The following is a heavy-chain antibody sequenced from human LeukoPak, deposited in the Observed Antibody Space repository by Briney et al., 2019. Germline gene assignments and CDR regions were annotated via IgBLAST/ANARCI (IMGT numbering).Heavy chain of an antibody. D-gene: IGHD4-17*01. CDR3: VRRDGDTSFDAFDI. V-gene: IGHV4-59*08. Sequence: PSETLSLTCTVSGGSISSYYWSWIRQPPGKGLEWIGYIYYSGSTNYNPSLKSRVTISVDTSKNQFSLKLSSVTAADTAVYYCVRRDGDTSFDAFDIWGQGTMVTVSS. J-gene: IGHJ3*02. CDR2: IYYSGST. CDR1: GGSISSYY.